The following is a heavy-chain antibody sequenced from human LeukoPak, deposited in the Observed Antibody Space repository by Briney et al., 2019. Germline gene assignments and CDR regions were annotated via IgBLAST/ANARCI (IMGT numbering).Heavy chain of an antibody. CDR1: GYTFTSYD. CDR2: MNPNSGNT. Sequence: ASVKVSCKASGYTFTSYDINWVRQATGQGLEWMGWMNPNSGNTGYAQKFQGRVTMTTDTSTSTAYMELRSLRSDDTAVYYCARDIHGGNSHFDYWGQGALVTVSS. D-gene: IGHD4-23*01. CDR3: ARDIHGGNSHFDY. J-gene: IGHJ4*02. V-gene: IGHV1-8*01.